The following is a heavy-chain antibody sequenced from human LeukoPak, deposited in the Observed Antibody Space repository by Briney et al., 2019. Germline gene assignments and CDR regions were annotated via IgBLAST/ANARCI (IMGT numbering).Heavy chain of an antibody. Sequence: GGSLRLSCAASGFTFSSYAMSWVRQAPGKGLEWVSAISGSGGSTFYADSVKGRFTISRDNSKNTLYLQMNSLRAEDTAVYYCAKPSSDYYYGWFDPWGQGTLVTVSS. J-gene: IGHJ5*02. CDR3: AKPSSDYYYGWFDP. V-gene: IGHV3-23*01. CDR1: GFTFSSYA. D-gene: IGHD3-22*01. CDR2: ISGSGGST.